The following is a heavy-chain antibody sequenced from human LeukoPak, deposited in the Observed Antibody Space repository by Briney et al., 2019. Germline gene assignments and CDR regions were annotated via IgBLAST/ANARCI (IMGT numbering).Heavy chain of an antibody. Sequence: ASVKVSCKASGYAFTGYYMHWVRQAPGQGLEWMGWINPNSGGTNYAQKFQGRVTMTRDTSISTAYMELSRLRSDDTAVYYCARDFDVDTAMETKYNWFDPWGQGTLVTVSS. CDR1: GYAFTGYY. J-gene: IGHJ5*02. CDR3: ARDFDVDTAMETKYNWFDP. CDR2: INPNSGGT. V-gene: IGHV1-2*02. D-gene: IGHD5-18*01.